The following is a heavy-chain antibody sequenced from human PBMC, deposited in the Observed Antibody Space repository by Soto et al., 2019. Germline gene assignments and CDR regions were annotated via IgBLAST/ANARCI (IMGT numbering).Heavy chain of an antibody. V-gene: IGHV1-69*13. J-gene: IGHJ6*02. D-gene: IGHD2-15*01. CDR1: GGTFSSYA. CDR2: IIPIFGTA. CDR3: ARDVAAASYYYGMDV. Sequence: SVKVSCKASGGTFSSYAISWVRQAPGQGLEWMGGIIPIFGTANYAQKFQGRVTITADESTSTAYMELSSLRSEDTAVYYCARDVAAASYYYGMDVWGQGTTVTVSS.